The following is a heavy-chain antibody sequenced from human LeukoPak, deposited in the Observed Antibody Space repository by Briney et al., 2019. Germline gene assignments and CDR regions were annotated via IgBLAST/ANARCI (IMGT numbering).Heavy chain of an antibody. Sequence: PGGSLRLSCVASGFIFSSYEMNWVRQAPGKGLEWVSFISGSDGTIYYADSVKGRFTISRDNAKKSVYLHMNSLRAEDTAVYYCTRKFPGTVYFDDWGQGTLVTVSS. V-gene: IGHV3-48*03. J-gene: IGHJ4*02. CDR3: TRKFPGTVYFDD. CDR2: ISGSDGTI. D-gene: IGHD1-1*01. CDR1: GFIFSSYE.